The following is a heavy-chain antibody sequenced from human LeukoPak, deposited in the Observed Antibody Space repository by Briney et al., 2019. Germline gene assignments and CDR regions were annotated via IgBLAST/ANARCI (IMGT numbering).Heavy chain of an antibody. CDR3: ASNHHSWYEKYYFDY. CDR1: GGTFSSYA. D-gene: IGHD6-13*01. CDR2: INPNSGGT. V-gene: IGHV1-2*02. J-gene: IGHJ4*02. Sequence: ASVKVSCKASGGTFSSYAISWVRQAPGQGLEWMGWINPNSGGTNYAQKFQGRVTMTRDTSISTAYMELSRLRSDDTAVYYCASNHHSWYEKYYFDYWGQGTLVTVSS.